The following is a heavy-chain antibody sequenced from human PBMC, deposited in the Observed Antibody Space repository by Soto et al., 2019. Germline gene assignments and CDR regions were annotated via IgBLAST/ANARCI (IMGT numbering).Heavy chain of an antibody. D-gene: IGHD2-2*01. V-gene: IGHV4-34*01. Sequence: SETLSLTCAVYGGSFSGYYWSWIRQPPGKGLEWIGEINHSGSTNYNPSLKSRVTISVDTSKNQFSLKVRSVTAADTAVYYCARLSGAPAALLVYWGQGALVTVSS. J-gene: IGHJ4*02. CDR1: GGSFSGYY. CDR2: INHSGST. CDR3: ARLSGAPAALLVY.